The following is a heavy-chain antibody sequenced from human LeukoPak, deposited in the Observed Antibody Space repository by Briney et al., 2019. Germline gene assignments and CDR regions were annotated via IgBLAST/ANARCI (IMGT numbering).Heavy chain of an antibody. J-gene: IGHJ5*01. CDR1: GFTFNTYW. D-gene: IGHD2-8*01. Sequence: PGGSLRLSCVASGFTFNTYWMTWVRQAPGKGLEWVASIKQDGSEKYYVDSLKGRFTISRDNAKNSLYLQMNSLRAEDTAVYYCAREEWWFDSWGQGTLVTVSS. CDR2: IKQDGSEK. CDR3: AREEWWFDS. V-gene: IGHV3-7*01.